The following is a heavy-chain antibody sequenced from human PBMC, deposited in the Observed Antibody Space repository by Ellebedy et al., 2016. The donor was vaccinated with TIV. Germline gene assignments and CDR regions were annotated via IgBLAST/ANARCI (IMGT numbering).Heavy chain of an antibody. Sequence: GESLKISCAASGFTFSSYGMHWVRQAPGKGLEWVAVIWSDGSNNYYADSVKGRFTISRDNSKNTLYLQMNSLRAEDTAVYYCARDPPGIAASGSYSWGLGTLVTVSP. D-gene: IGHD6-13*01. CDR3: ARDPPGIAASGSYS. CDR2: IWSDGSNN. CDR1: GFTFSSYG. V-gene: IGHV3-33*08. J-gene: IGHJ4*02.